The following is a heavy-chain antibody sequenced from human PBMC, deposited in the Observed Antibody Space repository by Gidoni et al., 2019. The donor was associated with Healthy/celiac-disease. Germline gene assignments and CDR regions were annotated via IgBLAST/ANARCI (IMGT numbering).Heavy chain of an antibody. CDR1: GFTFSSYS. D-gene: IGHD3-9*01. CDR2: ISSSSSYI. Sequence: EVQLVESGGGLVKPGGSLRLSCAASGFTFSSYSMNWVRQAPGKGLEWVSSISSSSSYIYYADSVKGRFTISRDNAKNSLYLQMNSLRAEDTAVYYCARTRYFDWPQGPGGMDVWGQGTTVTVSS. CDR3: ARTRYFDWPQGPGGMDV. J-gene: IGHJ6*02. V-gene: IGHV3-21*01.